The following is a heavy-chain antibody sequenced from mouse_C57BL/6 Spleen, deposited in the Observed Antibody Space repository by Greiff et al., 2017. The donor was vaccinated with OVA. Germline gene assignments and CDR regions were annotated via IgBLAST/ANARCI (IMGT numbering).Heavy chain of an antibody. CDR3: ARRTTVVADWYFDV. D-gene: IGHD1-1*01. Sequence: EVQLQQSGPELVKPGASVKISCKASGYSFTDYNMNWVKQSHGKSLEWIGVINPNYGTTSYNQKFKGKATLTVDQSSSTAYMQLNSLTSEDSAVYYGARRTTVVADWYFDVWGTGTTVTVSS. CDR1: GYSFTDYN. V-gene: IGHV1-39*01. J-gene: IGHJ1*03. CDR2: INPNYGTT.